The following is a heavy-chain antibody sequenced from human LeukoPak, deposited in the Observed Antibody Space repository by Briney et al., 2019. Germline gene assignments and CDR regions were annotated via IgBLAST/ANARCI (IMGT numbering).Heavy chain of an antibody. J-gene: IGHJ4*02. CDR1: GFTVSSNY. D-gene: IGHD3-10*01. V-gene: IGHV3-66*01. CDR2: IYSGGST. CDR3: ARSGSRNYKSSSPFDY. Sequence: PGGSLRLSCAASGFTVSSNYMSWVRQAPGKGLEWVSVIYSGGSTYYADSVKGRFTISRDNSKNTLYLQMNSLRAEDTAVYCCARSGSRNYKSSSPFDYWGQGTLVTVSS.